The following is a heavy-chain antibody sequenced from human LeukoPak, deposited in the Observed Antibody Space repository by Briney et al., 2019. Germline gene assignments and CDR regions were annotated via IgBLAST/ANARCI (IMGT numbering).Heavy chain of an antibody. D-gene: IGHD4-17*01. CDR3: ARGTVTTSMKAFDI. CDR1: GVTISSYY. J-gene: IGHJ3*02. CDR2: ICYSGSP. Sequence: SETLSLTCTVSGVTISSYYLSWIRQPPGKGLEWIGYICYSGSPNYYPALKSRVTISVDTSKKQSSLKLSSVTAADTAVYYCARGTVTTSMKAFDIWGQGTMVTVSS. V-gene: IGHV4-59*08.